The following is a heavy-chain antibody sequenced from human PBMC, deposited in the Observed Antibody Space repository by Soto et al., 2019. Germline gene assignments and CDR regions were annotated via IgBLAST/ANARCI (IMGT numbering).Heavy chain of an antibody. CDR1: GFTFSNAW. CDR2: IKSKTDGGTT. D-gene: IGHD6-13*01. CDR3: TTEVAAAGPKSSYYYYGMDV. Sequence: PGGSLRLSCAASGFTFSNAWMSWVRQAPGKGLEWVGRIKSKTDGGTTDYAAPVKGRFTISRDDSKNTLYLQMNSLKTEDTAVYYCTTEVAAAGPKSSYYYYGMDVWGQGTTVTVSS. J-gene: IGHJ6*02. V-gene: IGHV3-15*01.